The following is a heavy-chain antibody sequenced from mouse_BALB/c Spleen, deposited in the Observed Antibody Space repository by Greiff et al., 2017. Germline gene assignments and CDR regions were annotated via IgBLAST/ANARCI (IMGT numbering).Heavy chain of an antibody. CDR2: ISSGGST. V-gene: IGHV5-6-5*01. D-gene: IGHD1-2*01. J-gene: IGHJ3*01. CDR3: AIVHYYGYGNPDCFAY. CDR1: GFTFSSYA. Sequence: EVMLVESGGGLVKPGGSLKLSCAASGFTFSSYAMSWVRQTPEKRLEWVASISSGGSTYYPDSVKGGFTISRDNARNILYLQMSSLRSEDTAMYYCAIVHYYGYGNPDCFAYWGQGTLVTVSA.